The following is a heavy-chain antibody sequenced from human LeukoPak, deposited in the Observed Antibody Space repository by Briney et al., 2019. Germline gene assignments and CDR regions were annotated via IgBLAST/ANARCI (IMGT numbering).Heavy chain of an antibody. CDR1: GGSISSSSYY. CDR2: IYYSGST. J-gene: IGHJ5*02. V-gene: IGHV4-39*07. D-gene: IGHD6-13*01. Sequence: SETLSLTCTVSGGSISSSSYYWGWIRQPPGKGLEWIGSIYYSGSTYYNPSLKSRVTISVDTSKNQFSLKLSSVTAADTAVYYCARGGDGGHSSSRYVRFDPWGQGTLVTVSS. CDR3: ARGGDGGHSSSRYVRFDP.